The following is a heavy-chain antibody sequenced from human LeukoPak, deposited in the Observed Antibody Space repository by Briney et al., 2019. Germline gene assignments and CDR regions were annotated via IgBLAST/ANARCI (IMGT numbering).Heavy chain of an antibody. CDR1: GGSISGYY. CDR2: IYSTGTT. CDR3: ARDLSLAGHNYGIDY. D-gene: IGHD5-18*01. V-gene: IGHV4-4*07. Sequence: PSETLSLTCTVSGGSISGYYWTWIRQPAGKGLEWIGRIYSTGTTNYNPSLKSRVTMSVDKSKNQLSLKLNSVTAADTALYYCARDLSLAGHNYGIDYWGQGTLVTVSS. J-gene: IGHJ4*02.